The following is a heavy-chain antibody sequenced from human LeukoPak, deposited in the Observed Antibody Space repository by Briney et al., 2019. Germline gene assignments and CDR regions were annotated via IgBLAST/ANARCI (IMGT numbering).Heavy chain of an antibody. CDR2: IHYDASNK. D-gene: IGHD2-2*01. Sequence: GGSLRLSCAASGFTFSRYGMHWVRQAPGKGLEWVAFIHYDASNKYYTDSVKGRFTISRDNSKNTLFLQMNNLRGEDTAVYYCAKRPTDCTSTSCYLIDYWGQGTLVTVSS. CDR3: AKRPTDCTSTSCYLIDY. J-gene: IGHJ4*02. V-gene: IGHV3-30*02. CDR1: GFTFSRYG.